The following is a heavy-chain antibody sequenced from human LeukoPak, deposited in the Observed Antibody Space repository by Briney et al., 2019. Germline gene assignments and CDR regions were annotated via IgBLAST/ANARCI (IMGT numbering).Heavy chain of an antibody. J-gene: IGHJ4*02. CDR3: ARYDSSGWSLYFDY. CDR1: GGSISSYY. V-gene: IGHV4-59*08. D-gene: IGHD6-19*01. CDR2: IYYSGST. Sequence: SETLSLTCTVSGGSISSYYWSWIRQPPGKGLEWIGYIYYSGSTNYNPSLKSRVTISVDTSKNQFSLKLSPVTAADTAVYYCARYDSSGWSLYFDYWGQGTLVTVSS.